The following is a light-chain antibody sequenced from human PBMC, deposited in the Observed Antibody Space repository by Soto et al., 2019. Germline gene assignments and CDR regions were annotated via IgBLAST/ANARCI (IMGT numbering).Light chain of an antibody. J-gene: IGKJ5*01. V-gene: IGKV1-5*03. CDR3: MQALQTIT. CDR2: KAS. CDR1: QTISSW. Sequence: DIQMTQSPSTLSGSVGDRVTITCRASQTISSWLAWYQQKPGKAPKLLIYKASTLKSGVPSRFSGSGSGTDFTLKISRVEAEDVGVYYCMQALQTITFGQGTRLEIK.